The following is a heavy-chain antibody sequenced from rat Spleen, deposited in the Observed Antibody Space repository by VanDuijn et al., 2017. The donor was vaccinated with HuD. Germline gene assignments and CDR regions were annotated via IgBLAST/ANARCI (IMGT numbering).Heavy chain of an antibody. Sequence: EVQLVESGGGLVQPGRSMKLSCAASGLSFSNYDMAWVRQAPTKGLEWVASISYNGVSTYYRDSVKGRFTISRDNAKSTLYLQMDSLRSEDTASYYCTRHHYDGYYHGPVFGVMDAWGRGASVTVSS. V-gene: IGHV5-20*01. CDR1: GLSFSNYD. D-gene: IGHD1-12*03. J-gene: IGHJ4*01. CDR2: ISYNGVST. CDR3: TRHHYDGYYHGPVFGVMDA.